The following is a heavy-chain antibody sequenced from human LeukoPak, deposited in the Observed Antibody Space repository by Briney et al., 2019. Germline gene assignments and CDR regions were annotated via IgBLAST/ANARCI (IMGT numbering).Heavy chain of an antibody. CDR1: GFTFGDYA. CDR2: VRSKAYGGTT. D-gene: IGHD6-13*01. CDR3: AKLSPGYSSPPFDY. V-gene: IGHV3-49*03. Sequence: QSGGSLRLSCTTSGFTFGDYAMSWFRQAPEKGLEWVGLVRSKAYGGTTEYAASVKARFTISRDDSESIAYLQMNSLETEDTAVYYCAKLSPGYSSPPFDYWGQGTLVTVSS. J-gene: IGHJ4*02.